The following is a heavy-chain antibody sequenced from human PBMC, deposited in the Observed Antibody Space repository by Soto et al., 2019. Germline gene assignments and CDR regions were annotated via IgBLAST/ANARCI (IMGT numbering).Heavy chain of an antibody. D-gene: IGHD7-27*01. CDR2: IYKSATT. CDR1: GDSISNLDYF. CDR3: ARGRYCLTGRCFPNWFDS. Sequence: SETLSLTCSVSGDSISNLDYFWAWIRQPPGQALEYIGYIYKSATTYYNPSFESRAAISVDTSKSQFSLNVTSVTAADTAVYFCARGRYCLTGRCFPNWFDSWGQGALVTVSS. V-gene: IGHV4-30-4*01. J-gene: IGHJ5*01.